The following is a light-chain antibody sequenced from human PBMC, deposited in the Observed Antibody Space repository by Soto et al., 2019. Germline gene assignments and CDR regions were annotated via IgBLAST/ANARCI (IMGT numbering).Light chain of an antibody. V-gene: IGKV3-20*01. CDR3: QQYGSSLVT. CDR2: GAS. Sequence: EIVLTQSPGTLSLSPGERATLSCRASQSVNSNHLAWYQQRPGQAPRLLIYGASIRATGIPDRFSGSGSGTDFTLPISRLEPEDFAVFYCQQYGSSLVTFGQGTRLEIK. J-gene: IGKJ5*01. CDR1: QSVNSNH.